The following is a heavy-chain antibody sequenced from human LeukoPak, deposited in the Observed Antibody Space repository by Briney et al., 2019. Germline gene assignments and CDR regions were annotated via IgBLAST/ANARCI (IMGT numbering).Heavy chain of an antibody. CDR3: ARDLVRGVTPQNYNWFDP. J-gene: IGHJ5*02. V-gene: IGHV1-2*02. D-gene: IGHD3-10*01. CDR2: INPNSGGT. CDR1: GYTFTGYY. Sequence: GASVKVSCKASGYTFTGYYMHWVRQAPGQGLEWMGWINPNSGGTNYAQKFQGRVTMTRDTSISTAYMELSRLRSDDTAVYYCARDLVRGVTPQNYNWFDPWGQGTLVTVSS.